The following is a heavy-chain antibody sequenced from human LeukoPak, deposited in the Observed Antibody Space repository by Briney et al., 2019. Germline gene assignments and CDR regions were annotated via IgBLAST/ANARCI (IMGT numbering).Heavy chain of an antibody. J-gene: IGHJ5*02. V-gene: IGHV3-30-3*01. D-gene: IGHD7-27*01. CDR3: ARDRDWGSWETNWFDP. CDR2: ISYDGSNK. CDR1: GFTFSSYA. Sequence: QPGRSLRLYCAASGFTFSSYAIHWVRQAPGKGLEWVAVISYDGSNKYYADSVKGRFTISRVNSKNTLYLQMNSLRAEDTAVYYCARDRDWGSWETNWFDPWGQGTLVTASS.